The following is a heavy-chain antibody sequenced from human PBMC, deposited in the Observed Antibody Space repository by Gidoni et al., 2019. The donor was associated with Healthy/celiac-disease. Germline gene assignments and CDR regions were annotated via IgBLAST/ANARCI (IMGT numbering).Heavy chain of an antibody. Sequence: EVQLVESGGGLVQPGGSLRLSCAASGLTVSSNYMSWVRQAPGKGLEWVSVIYSGGSTYYADSVKGRFTISRDNSKNTLYLQMNSLRAEDTAVYYCARVYRTQWPEPGALDYWGQGTLVTVSS. CDR2: IYSGGST. CDR3: ARVYRTQWPEPGALDY. V-gene: IGHV3-66*01. J-gene: IGHJ4*02. CDR1: GLTVSSNY. D-gene: IGHD6-19*01.